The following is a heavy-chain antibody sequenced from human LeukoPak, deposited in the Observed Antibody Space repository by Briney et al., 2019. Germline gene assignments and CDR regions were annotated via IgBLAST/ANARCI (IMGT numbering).Heavy chain of an antibody. J-gene: IGHJ4*02. CDR3: AKRAPLYSNTPGNYFDS. CDR2: LSGSDGTT. D-gene: IGHD6-13*01. Sequence: SGGSLRLSCSASGFTFSSYGMSWVRQAPGKGLEWVSTLSGSDGTTYYAGSVKGRFTVSRDNTKNTFYLQMNSLRAEDTAVYYCAKRAPLYSNTPGNYFDSWGQGTLVTVSS. V-gene: IGHV3-23*01. CDR1: GFTFSSYG.